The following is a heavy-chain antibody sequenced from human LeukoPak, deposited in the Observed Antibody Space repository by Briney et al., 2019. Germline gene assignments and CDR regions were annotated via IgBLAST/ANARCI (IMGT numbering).Heavy chain of an antibody. D-gene: IGHD2-15*01. V-gene: IGHV3-7*01. CDR2: IKQDGSEK. Sequence: GGSLRLSCAASGFTFSNYWMSWVRQAPGKGLEWVANIKQDGSEKYYVDSVKGRFTISRDNAKNSLHLQMNSLRAEDTAVYYCARDHFAFLGYCSDNSCNTAANWGQGTLVTVSS. CDR1: GFTFSNYW. J-gene: IGHJ4*02. CDR3: ARDHFAFLGYCSDNSCNTAAN.